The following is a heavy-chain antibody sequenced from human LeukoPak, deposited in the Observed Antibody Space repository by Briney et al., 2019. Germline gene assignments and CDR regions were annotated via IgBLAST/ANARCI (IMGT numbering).Heavy chain of an antibody. CDR2: ISAYNGET. V-gene: IGHV1-18*01. CDR3: ARVAERHLDYYFDY. J-gene: IGHJ4*02. CDR1: GYTFTNYG. Sequence: ASVKVSCKASGYTFTNYGITWVRQAPGQGLEWMGWISAYNGETKYAQKFQGRVTMTTDTSLSTAYMELRSLRSDDTAVYFCARVAERHLDYYFDYWGQGTQVTVSS.